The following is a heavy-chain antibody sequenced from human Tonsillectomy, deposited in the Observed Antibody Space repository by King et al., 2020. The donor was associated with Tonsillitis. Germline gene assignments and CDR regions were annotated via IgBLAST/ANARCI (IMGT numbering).Heavy chain of an antibody. D-gene: IGHD3-22*01. CDR1: GGSISTNTYY. CDR3: ATLSGGYEYFQH. CDR2: IHYSGST. Sequence: QLQESGPGLVKPSETLSLTCTVSGGSISTNTYYWDWVRQPPGKGLQWIGSIHYSGSTYYNPSLKSRVTISVVRSTNQFSLELSSVTAADTAVYYCATLSGGYEYFQHWGQGTLVTFSS. J-gene: IGHJ1*01. V-gene: IGHV4-39*01.